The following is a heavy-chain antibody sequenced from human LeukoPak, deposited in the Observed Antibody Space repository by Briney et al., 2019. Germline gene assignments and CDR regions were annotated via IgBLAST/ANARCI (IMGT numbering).Heavy chain of an antibody. CDR3: ARDAIPSSGWFGSDY. CDR1: GYTFTGYY. CDR2: INPNSGGT. J-gene: IGHJ4*02. D-gene: IGHD6-19*01. V-gene: IGHV1-2*02. Sequence: ASVKVSCKASGYTFTGYYMHWVRQAPGQGLEWMGWINPNSGGTNYAQKFQGRVTMTRDTSISTAYMELSRLRSDDTAVYYCARDAIPSSGWFGSDYWGQGTLVTVSS.